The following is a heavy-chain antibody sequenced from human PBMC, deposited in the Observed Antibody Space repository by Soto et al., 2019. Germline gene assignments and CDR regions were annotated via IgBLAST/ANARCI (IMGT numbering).Heavy chain of an antibody. J-gene: IGHJ4*02. CDR3: ARGARYYDSSGYSGDWSIDY. D-gene: IGHD3-22*01. CDR1: GFTFSSYE. Sequence: QPGGSLRLSCAASGFTFSSYEMNWVRQAPGKGLEWVSYISSSGSTIYYADSVKGRFTISRDNAKNSLYLQMNSLRAEDTAVYYCARGARYYDSSGYSGDWSIDYWGQGTLVTVSS. CDR2: ISSSGSTI. V-gene: IGHV3-48*03.